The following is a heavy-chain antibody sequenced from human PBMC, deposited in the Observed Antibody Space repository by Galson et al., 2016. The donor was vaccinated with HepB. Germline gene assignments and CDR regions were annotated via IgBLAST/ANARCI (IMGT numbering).Heavy chain of an antibody. D-gene: IGHD3-22*01. V-gene: IGHV3-30*04. Sequence: SLRLSCAASGFIFRNYALHWVRQAPGKGLQWVALISYDGTNSYFADSVRGRFTISRDNSQNTMSLQMNSLRPEDTAVYYCARGMGDSSGYAFDYWGQGTLVAVSS. CDR1: GFIFRNYA. CDR3: ARGMGDSSGYAFDY. CDR2: ISYDGTNS. J-gene: IGHJ4*02.